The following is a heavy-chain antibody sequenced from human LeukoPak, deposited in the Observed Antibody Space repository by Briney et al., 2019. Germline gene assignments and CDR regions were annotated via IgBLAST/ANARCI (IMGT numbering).Heavy chain of an antibody. Sequence: SETLSLTCAVSGGSISSGGYSWSWIRQPPGKGLEWIGYIYYSGSTYYNPSLKSRVTISVDTSKNQFSLKLSSVTAADTAVYYCARGGDYGDYVFHYWGQGTLVTVSS. V-gene: IGHV4-30-4*07. D-gene: IGHD4-17*01. CDR3: ARGGDYGDYVFHY. CDR2: IYYSGST. J-gene: IGHJ4*02. CDR1: GGSISSGGYS.